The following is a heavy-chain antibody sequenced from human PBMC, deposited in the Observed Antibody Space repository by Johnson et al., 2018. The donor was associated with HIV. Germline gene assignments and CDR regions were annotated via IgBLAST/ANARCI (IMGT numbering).Heavy chain of an antibody. CDR1: GFTFSTYG. V-gene: IGHV3-30-3*02. CDR2: ISYDGSNK. Sequence: VQLVESGGGVVQPGRSLRLSCAASGFTFSTYGMHWVRQAPGKGLEWVALISYDGSNKYYADSVKGRFTISRDNSKNTLYLQMNSRRAEDTAVYYCAKRGSGWPSDAFDIWGQGTMVTVSS. CDR3: AKRGSGWPSDAFDI. J-gene: IGHJ3*02. D-gene: IGHD6-19*01.